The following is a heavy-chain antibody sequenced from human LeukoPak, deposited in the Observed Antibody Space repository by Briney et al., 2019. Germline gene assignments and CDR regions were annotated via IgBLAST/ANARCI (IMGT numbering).Heavy chain of an antibody. V-gene: IGHV4-34*01. CDR1: GGSFSGYY. CDR2: INHSGST. J-gene: IGHJ5*02. Sequence: SETLSLTCAVYGGSFSGYYWSWIRQPPGKGLEWIGEINHSGSTNYNPSLKSRVTISVDTSKNQFSLKLSSVTAADTAVYYCARRTRAPRGYILCNWFDPWGQGTLVTVSS. CDR3: ARRTRAPRGYILCNWFDP. D-gene: IGHD2-21*01.